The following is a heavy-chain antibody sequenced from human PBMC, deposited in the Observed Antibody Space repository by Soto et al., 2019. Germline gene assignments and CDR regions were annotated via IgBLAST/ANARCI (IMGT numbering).Heavy chain of an antibody. CDR1: GFTFSSYA. CDR2: IDNSGGIT. D-gene: IGHD5-18*01. J-gene: IGHJ4*02. Sequence: GGSLRLSCAASGFTFSSYAMTWVRQAPGKGLEWVSTIDNSGGITYYADSVKGRFTISRDRSKNTLYLQMNSLRAEDTAVYYCAKDTFDTAVAKTEYWGQGTLVTVSS. CDR3: AKDTFDTAVAKTEY. V-gene: IGHV3-23*01.